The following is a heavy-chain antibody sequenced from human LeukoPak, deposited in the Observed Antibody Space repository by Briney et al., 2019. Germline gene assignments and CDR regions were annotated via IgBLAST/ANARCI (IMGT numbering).Heavy chain of an antibody. J-gene: IGHJ4*02. CDR1: GFTFSSYD. D-gene: IGHD3-3*01. CDR3: ARGSGDFWSGYYSFDY. CDR2: IGTAGDT. V-gene: IGHV3-13*01. Sequence: GGSLRLSCAASGFTFSSYDMHWVRQATGKGLEWVSAIGTAGDTYYPGSVKGRLTTSRENAKNSSYLQMNSLRAGDTAVYYCARGSGDFWSGYYSFDYWGQGTLVTVSS.